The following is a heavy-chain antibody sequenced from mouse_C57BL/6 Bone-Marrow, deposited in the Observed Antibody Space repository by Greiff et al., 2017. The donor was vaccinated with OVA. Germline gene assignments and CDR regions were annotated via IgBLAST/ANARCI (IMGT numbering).Heavy chain of an antibody. D-gene: IGHD3-2*02. CDR1: GFTIKNTY. Sequence: EVKLQESVAELVRPGASVKLSCTASGFTIKNTYMHWVKQRPEQGLEWIGRIDPANGNTKYAPKFQGKATITADTSSNTAYLQISSLTSEDTAIYYCASAHATGFAYWGQGTLVTVSA. V-gene: IGHV14-3*01. J-gene: IGHJ3*01. CDR3: ASAHATGFAY. CDR2: IDPANGNT.